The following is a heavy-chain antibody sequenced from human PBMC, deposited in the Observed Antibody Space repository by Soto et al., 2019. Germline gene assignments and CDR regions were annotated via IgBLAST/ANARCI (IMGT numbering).Heavy chain of an antibody. J-gene: IGHJ6*02. CDR1: GYTFTSYG. CDR2: ISAYNGNT. CDR3: ARSEDRWFGDGYYGMDV. Sequence: QVQLVQSGAEVKKPGASVQVSCKASGYTFTSYGIIWVRQAPGQGLEWMGWISAYNGNTNYAQKLQGRVTMTTDTSTSTAYMERRSLRSDDTAVYYCARSEDRWFGDGYYGMDVWGQGTTVTVSS. D-gene: IGHD3-10*01. V-gene: IGHV1-18*01.